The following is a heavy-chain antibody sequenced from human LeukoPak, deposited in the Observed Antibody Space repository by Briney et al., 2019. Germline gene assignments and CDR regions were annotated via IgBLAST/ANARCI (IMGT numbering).Heavy chain of an antibody. CDR3: ASGKWYDAFDI. CDR1: GITFSSYW. D-gene: IGHD2-15*01. Sequence: GGSLRLSCAASGITFSSYWMSWVRQAPGKGLEWVANIKQDGSEKYYVDSVKGRFTISRDNAKNSLYLQMNSLRAEDTAVYYCASGKWYDAFDIWGQGTMVTVSS. V-gene: IGHV3-7*01. J-gene: IGHJ3*02. CDR2: IKQDGSEK.